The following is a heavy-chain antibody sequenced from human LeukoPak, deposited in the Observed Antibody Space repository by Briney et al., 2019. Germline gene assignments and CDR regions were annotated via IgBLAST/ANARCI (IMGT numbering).Heavy chain of an antibody. CDR3: AKNLYYYDSSAIAGYFDY. CDR1: GFTSSSYA. D-gene: IGHD3-22*01. J-gene: IGHJ4*02. Sequence: GGSLRLSCAVSGFTSSSYAVSWVRQAPGKGLEWVSTITGTGTTYYADSVKGRLTISRDNSKNTLYLQMNSLRAEDTAVYYCAKNLYYYDSSAIAGYFDYWGQGTLVTVSS. V-gene: IGHV3-23*01. CDR2: ITGTGTT.